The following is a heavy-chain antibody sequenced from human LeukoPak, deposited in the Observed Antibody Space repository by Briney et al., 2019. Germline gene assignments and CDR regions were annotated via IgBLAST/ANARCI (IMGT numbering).Heavy chain of an antibody. D-gene: IGHD7-27*01. CDR3: ARAVSRVTGDYYYYMDV. CDR2: IRQDGSEK. J-gene: IGHJ6*03. Sequence: GGSLRLSCAVSGFTFTDYWMNWVRQAPGKGLEWVASIRQDGSEKTYVDSVKGRFTISRDNSKNSLYLQMNSLRAEDTALYYCARAVSRVTGDYYYYMDVWGKGTTVTVSS. CDR1: GFTFTDYW. V-gene: IGHV3-7*03.